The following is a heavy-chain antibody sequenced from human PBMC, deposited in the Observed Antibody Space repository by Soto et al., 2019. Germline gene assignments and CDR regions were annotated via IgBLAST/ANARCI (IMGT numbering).Heavy chain of an antibody. CDR1: GGSVSSGSYD. D-gene: IGHD6-19*01. Sequence: SETLALTCTVAGGSVSSGSYDWSWIRQPPGKGLEWIGYIYYSGSTNYNPSLKSRVTISVDTSKNQFSLKLSSVTAADTAVYYCARIRLRQWLVNYYYYGMDVWGQGTTVTVSS. J-gene: IGHJ6*02. CDR3: ARIRLRQWLVNYYYYGMDV. V-gene: IGHV4-61*01. CDR2: IYYSGST.